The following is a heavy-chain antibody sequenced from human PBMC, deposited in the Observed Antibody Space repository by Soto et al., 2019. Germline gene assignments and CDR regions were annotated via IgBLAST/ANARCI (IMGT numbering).Heavy chain of an antibody. J-gene: IGHJ4*02. CDR3: ARDVRAAAGAYYFDY. D-gene: IGHD6-13*01. V-gene: IGHV1-46*01. Sequence: ASVKVSCKASGYTFTSYYMHWVRQAPGQGLELMGIINPSGGSTSYAQKLQGRVTMTRXXXXXXVXMXLXXXXSEXTAVYYCARDVRAAAGAYYFDYWGQGTLVTVSS. CDR1: GYTFTSYY. CDR2: INPSGGST.